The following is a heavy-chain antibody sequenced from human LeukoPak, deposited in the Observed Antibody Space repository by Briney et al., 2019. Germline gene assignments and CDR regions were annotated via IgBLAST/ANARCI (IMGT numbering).Heavy chain of an antibody. CDR2: INHSGST. V-gene: IGHV4-34*01. J-gene: IGHJ5*02. CDR1: GGSFSGYY. CDR3: ARATGWFDP. Sequence: SETLSLTCAVYGGSFSGYYWSWIRPPPGKGLEWIGEINHSGSTNYNPSLKSRVTISVDTSKNQFSLKLSSVTAADTAVYYWARATGWFDPWGQGTRVTVSS.